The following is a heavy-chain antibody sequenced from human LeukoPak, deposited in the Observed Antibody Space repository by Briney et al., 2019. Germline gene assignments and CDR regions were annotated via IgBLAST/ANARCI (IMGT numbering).Heavy chain of an antibody. CDR3: AKGHYYGSGSYWV. CDR2: NSGSGGTT. CDR1: GFKFTSYA. J-gene: IGHJ4*02. V-gene: IGHV3-23*01. Sequence: GGSLRLSCAASGFKFTSYAMSWVRQAPGKGLEWVSGNSGSGGTTYYADSVKGRFTISRDKSKNTLYLQMTSLRAEDTAVYYCAKGHYYGSGSYWVWGQGTLVTVSS. D-gene: IGHD3-10*01.